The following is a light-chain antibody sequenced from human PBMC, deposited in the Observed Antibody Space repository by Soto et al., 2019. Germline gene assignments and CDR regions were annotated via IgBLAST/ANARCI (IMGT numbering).Light chain of an antibody. CDR1: QSVSSN. CDR3: QQYNNWPRT. V-gene: IGKV3-15*01. CDR2: GAS. Sequence: EIVMTQSPATLSVSPGERATLSCRASQSVSSNLAWYQQKPGQAPRLLIYGASTSATGIPARFSGSGSGTEFTLTISSLLSEDFAVYYGQQYNNWPRTFGQGTKVEIK. J-gene: IGKJ1*01.